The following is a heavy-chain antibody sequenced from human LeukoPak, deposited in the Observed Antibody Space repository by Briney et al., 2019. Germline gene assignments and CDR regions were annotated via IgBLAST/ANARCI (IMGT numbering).Heavy chain of an antibody. V-gene: IGHV4-59*01. Sequence: SENLSLTCTVSGGSISSYYWSWIRQPPGKGLEWIGYIYYSGSTNYNPSLKSRVTISVDTSKNQFSLKLSSVTAADTAVYYCARDISSGWYEWFDPWGQGTLVTVSS. CDR1: GGSISSYY. CDR3: ARDISSGWYEWFDP. D-gene: IGHD6-19*01. J-gene: IGHJ5*02. CDR2: IYYSGST.